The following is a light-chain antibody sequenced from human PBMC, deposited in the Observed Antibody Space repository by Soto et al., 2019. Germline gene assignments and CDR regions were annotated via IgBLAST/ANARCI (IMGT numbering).Light chain of an antibody. CDR3: QQYNTYSWT. V-gene: IGKV1-39*01. J-gene: IGKJ1*01. CDR2: AVS. CDR1: QSISSY. Sequence: DIPMTQSPSSLSASVGDRVTITCRASQSISSYLNWYQQKPGKAPKRLIYAVSSLQSGVPSRFSGSGSGTEFTLTISSLQPDEFATYYCQQYNTYSWTVGQGTKVDI.